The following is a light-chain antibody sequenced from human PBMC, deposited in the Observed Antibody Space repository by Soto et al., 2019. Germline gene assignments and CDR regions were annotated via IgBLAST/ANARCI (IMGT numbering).Light chain of an antibody. V-gene: IGLV1-40*01. CDR2: DNN. CDR3: HSYDSRLSSSV. J-gene: IGLJ2*01. CDR1: NANLGTGYD. Sequence: QSVLTQPPSVSGAPGQSVTISCTGSNANLGTGYDVHWYQQLPGTAPKLLLYDNNNRPSGVPDRFSGSRSGTSATLAITGPQAEDEADDYYHSYDSRLSSSVFGGGTKLTVL.